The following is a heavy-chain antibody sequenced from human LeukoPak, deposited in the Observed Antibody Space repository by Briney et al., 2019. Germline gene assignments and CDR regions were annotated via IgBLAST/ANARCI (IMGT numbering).Heavy chain of an antibody. D-gene: IGHD1-26*01. V-gene: IGHV3-7*01. CDR3: ARGAKGELTYYYYYYYMDV. CDR1: GFTFSSYW. J-gene: IGHJ6*03. Sequence: GGSLRLSCAASGFTFSSYWMSWVRQAPGKGLEWVANIKQDGSEKYYVDSVKGRFTISRDNAKNSLYLQMNSLRAEDTAVYYCARGAKGELTYYYYYYYMDVWGKGTTVTVSS. CDR2: IKQDGSEK.